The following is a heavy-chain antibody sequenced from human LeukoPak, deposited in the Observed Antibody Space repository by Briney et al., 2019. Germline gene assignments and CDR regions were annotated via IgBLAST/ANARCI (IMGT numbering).Heavy chain of an antibody. Sequence: ASVKASCKASGYTFTGYYMHWVRQAPGQGLEWMGWINPNSGGTNYAQKFQGRVTMTRDTSISTAYMELSRLRSDDTAVYYCARDLGDCSSTSCYNNFWFDPWGQGTLVTVSS. CDR2: INPNSGGT. J-gene: IGHJ5*02. V-gene: IGHV1-2*02. CDR1: GYTFTGYY. CDR3: ARDLGDCSSTSCYNNFWFDP. D-gene: IGHD2-2*02.